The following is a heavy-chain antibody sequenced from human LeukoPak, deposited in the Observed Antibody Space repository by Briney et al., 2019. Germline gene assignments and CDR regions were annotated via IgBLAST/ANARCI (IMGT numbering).Heavy chain of an antibody. Sequence: GASVKVSCKASGYTFTSYYMHWVRQAPGQGLEWMGIINPSGGSTSYAQKFQGRVTVTTDTSTSTAYMELRSLRSDDTAVYYCARVSYCSSSTSCHVLDYYYYYMDVWGKGTTVTVSS. V-gene: IGHV1-46*01. CDR3: ARVSYCSSSTSCHVLDYYYYYMDV. CDR2: INPSGGST. CDR1: GYTFTSYY. D-gene: IGHD2-2*01. J-gene: IGHJ6*03.